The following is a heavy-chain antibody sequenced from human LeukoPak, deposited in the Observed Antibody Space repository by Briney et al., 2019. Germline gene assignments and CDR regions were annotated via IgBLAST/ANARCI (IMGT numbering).Heavy chain of an antibody. J-gene: IGHJ6*03. D-gene: IGHD3-10*01. V-gene: IGHV3-23*01. CDR2: ISATGDGT. CDR1: GLRFSTYT. Sequence: PGGSLRLSCVVAGLRFSTYTMNWVRQAPGKGLEWVSSISATGDGTYYADSVQGRFTMSIDNSTNTVYLQMNSLRSEDTALYYCAKDRLWFGQLLPSMDVWGKGTTVTVSS. CDR3: AKDRLWFGQLLPSMDV.